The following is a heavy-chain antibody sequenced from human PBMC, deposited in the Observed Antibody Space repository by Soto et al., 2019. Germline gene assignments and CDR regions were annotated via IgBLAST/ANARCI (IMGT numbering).Heavy chain of an antibody. D-gene: IGHD1-7*01. J-gene: IGHJ6*02. V-gene: IGHV4-4*07. CDR2: IYTSGST. CDR1: GASISSYY. CDR3: ARGTKVYYYYGMDV. Sequence: KPXETLSLACPVSGASISSYYWSWIRQPAGKGLEWIGRIYTSGSTNYNPSLKSRVTMSVDTSKNQFSLKLSSVTAADTAVYYCARGTKVYYYYGMDVWGQGTKVTVSS.